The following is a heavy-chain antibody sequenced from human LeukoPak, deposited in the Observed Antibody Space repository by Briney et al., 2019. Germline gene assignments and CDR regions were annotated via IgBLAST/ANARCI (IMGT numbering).Heavy chain of an antibody. CDR3: AKVGESGGVWKYYFDY. Sequence: GGGLRVSRVASVFTFCSVVMYSVRAPTRLGLGCVSTIGTASDTYYPGSVEGRFTLSRDNAKNSLYLQMNSLRAEDTAVYYCAKVGESGGVWKYYFDYWGQGTLVTVSS. CDR1: VFTFCSVV. J-gene: IGHJ4*02. D-gene: IGHD2-15*01. CDR2: IGTASDT. V-gene: IGHV3-13*01.